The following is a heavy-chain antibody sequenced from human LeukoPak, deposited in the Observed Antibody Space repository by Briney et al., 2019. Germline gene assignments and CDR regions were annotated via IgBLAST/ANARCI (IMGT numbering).Heavy chain of an antibody. CDR2: IYYSGST. V-gene: IGHV4-39*07. D-gene: IGHD3-10*01. J-gene: IGHJ6*02. CDR1: GGSISSSSYY. CDR3: ARAAPSYYGSGSLGSYCYGMDV. Sequence: SETLSLTCTVSGGSISSSSYYWGWIRQPPGKGLEWIGSIYYSGSTYYNPSLKSRVTISVDTSKNQFSLKLSSVTAADTAMYYCARAAPSYYGSGSLGSYCYGMDVWGQGTTVTVSS.